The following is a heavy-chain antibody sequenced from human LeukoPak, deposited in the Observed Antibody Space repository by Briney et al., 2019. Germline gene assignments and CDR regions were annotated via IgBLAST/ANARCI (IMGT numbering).Heavy chain of an antibody. V-gene: IGHV3-21*01. J-gene: IGHJ4*02. CDR3: ARELGIVGAQGVDY. CDR1: GFTFSSYS. Sequence: GGSLRLSCAASGFTFSSYSINWVRQAPGKGLEWVSSISSSSSYIYYADSVKGRFTISRDNAKNSLYLQMNSLRAEDTAVYYCARELGIVGAQGVDYWGQGTLVTVSS. D-gene: IGHD1-26*01. CDR2: ISSSSSYI.